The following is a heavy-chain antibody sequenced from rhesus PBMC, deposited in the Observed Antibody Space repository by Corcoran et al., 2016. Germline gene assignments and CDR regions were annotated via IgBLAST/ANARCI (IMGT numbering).Heavy chain of an antibody. V-gene: IGHV4-127*01. J-gene: IGHJ6*01. Sequence: QVQLQESGPGLVKPSETLSLTCAVSGYSISSGYGWIWIRKPPGKGLEWIGYIGGSHWSNNDNPSIKSRVTISKDTSNNQFSLKLRSVTAADTAVYYCARDIAAASNYGLDSWGQGVVVTVSS. CDR2: IGGSHWSN. CDR3: ARDIAAASNYGLDS. D-gene: IGHD6-31*01. CDR1: GYSISSGYG.